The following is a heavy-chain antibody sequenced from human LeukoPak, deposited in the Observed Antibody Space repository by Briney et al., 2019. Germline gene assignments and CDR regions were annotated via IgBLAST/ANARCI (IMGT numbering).Heavy chain of an antibody. V-gene: IGHV4-59*12. J-gene: IGHJ5*02. Sequence: SETLSLTCTVSGGSINSYYWNWIRQPPGKGLELIGYIYYSGSPTYNPSLKSRVTISVDTSKNQFSLKLSSVTAADTAVYYCARDLGGEEQQLVRGENNWFDPWGQGTLVTVSS. CDR3: ARDLGGEEQQLVRGENNWFDP. CDR2: IYYSGSP. CDR1: GGSINSYY. D-gene: IGHD6-13*01.